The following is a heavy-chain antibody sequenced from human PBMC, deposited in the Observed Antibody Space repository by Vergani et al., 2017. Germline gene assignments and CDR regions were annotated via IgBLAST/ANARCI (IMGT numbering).Heavy chain of an antibody. CDR1: GFTVSSNY. V-gene: IGHV3-53*01. CDR2: IYSGCST. D-gene: IGHD3-3*01. J-gene: IGHJ3*02. CDR3: ARVRSGYGIDI. Sequence: EVQLVESGGGLIQPGGSLRLSCAASGFTVSSNYMSWVRQAPGKGLEWVSVIYSGCSTYYADSVKGRFTISRDNSKNTLYLQMNGLRAEDTAVYYCARVRSGYGIDIWGQGTMVTVSS.